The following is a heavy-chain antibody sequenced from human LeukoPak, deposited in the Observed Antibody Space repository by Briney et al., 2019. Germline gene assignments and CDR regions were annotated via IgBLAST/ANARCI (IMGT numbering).Heavy chain of an antibody. J-gene: IGHJ4*02. CDR3: AIQEYCSGGSCYFVFDY. D-gene: IGHD2-15*01. CDR2: ITPFNGNT. Sequence: SVKVSCKASRYTFTYRYLHWVRQAPGQALEWMGWITPFNGNTNYAQKFQDRVTITRDRSMSTAYMELSSLRSEDTTMYYCAIQEYCSGGSCYFVFDYWGQGTLVTVSS. CDR1: RYTFTYRY. V-gene: IGHV1-45*02.